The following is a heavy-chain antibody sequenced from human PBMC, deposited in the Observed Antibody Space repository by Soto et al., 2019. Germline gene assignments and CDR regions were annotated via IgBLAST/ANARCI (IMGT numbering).Heavy chain of an antibody. V-gene: IGHV1-2*02. CDR2: IGPESGAT. D-gene: IGHD3-22*01. CDR1: GYTFTGHY. Sequence: GASVKVSCKASGYTFTGHYIHWVRQAPEQRPEWMREIGPESGATRYAQKFQGRVTMTRDMSITTVYMELNNLSSVTAADTAVYYCARDQATYYYESSGQNWFDPWGQGTLVTVSS. J-gene: IGHJ5*02. CDR3: ARDQATYYYESSGQNWFDP.